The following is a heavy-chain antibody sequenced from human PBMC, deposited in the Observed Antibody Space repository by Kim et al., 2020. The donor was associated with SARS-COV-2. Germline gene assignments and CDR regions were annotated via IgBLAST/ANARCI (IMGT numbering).Heavy chain of an antibody. CDR3: ARDRQWLDNWFDP. D-gene: IGHD6-19*01. Sequence: YAQKFQGRVTMTRDTSISTAYMELSRLRSDDTAVYYCARDRQWLDNWFDPWGQGTLVTVSS. J-gene: IGHJ5*02. V-gene: IGHV1-2*02.